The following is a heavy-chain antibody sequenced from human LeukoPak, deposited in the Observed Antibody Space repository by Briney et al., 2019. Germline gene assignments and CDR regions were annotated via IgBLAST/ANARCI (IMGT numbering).Heavy chain of an antibody. J-gene: IGHJ4*02. V-gene: IGHV3-23*01. CDR3: AKGSRAARYYFDY. Sequence: PGGSLRLSCAASGFTFSNYAMSWVRQAPGKGLEWVSGISGSGGSTYYADSVKGQFTISRDNSKNTLYLQMNSLRAEDTAVYYCAKGSRAARYYFDYWGQGTLVTVSS. CDR1: GFTFSNYA. D-gene: IGHD6-25*01. CDR2: ISGSGGST.